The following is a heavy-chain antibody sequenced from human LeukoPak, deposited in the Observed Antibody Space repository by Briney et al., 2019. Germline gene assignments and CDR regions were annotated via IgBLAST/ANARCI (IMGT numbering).Heavy chain of an antibody. CDR2: ISSSGSTI. CDR1: GFTFSSYE. D-gene: IGHD3-10*02. Sequence: GGSLRLSCAASGFTFSSYEMNWVRQTPGKGLEWVSYISSSGSTIYYADSVKGRFTISRDNAKNSLYLQMNSLRAEDTPVYYCAELGITMIGGVWGKGTTVTISS. J-gene: IGHJ6*04. CDR3: AELGITMIGGV. V-gene: IGHV3-48*03.